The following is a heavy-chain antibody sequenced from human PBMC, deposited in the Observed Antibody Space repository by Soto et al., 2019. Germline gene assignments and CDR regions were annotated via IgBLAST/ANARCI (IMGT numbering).Heavy chain of an antibody. CDR3: ARLLRGWDHRMAYFDY. Sequence: QVQLQESGPGLVKPSETLSLTCTVSGASITTFYWSWIRQPPGRGLEWIGYISDSGRTDYIPSLKSRVHISVDTSKNQFSLKVSSVTAADTSVYYCARLLRGWDHRMAYFDYWGQGTLVTVSS. D-gene: IGHD1-26*01. CDR2: ISDSGRT. V-gene: IGHV4-59*01. CDR1: GASITTFY. J-gene: IGHJ4*02.